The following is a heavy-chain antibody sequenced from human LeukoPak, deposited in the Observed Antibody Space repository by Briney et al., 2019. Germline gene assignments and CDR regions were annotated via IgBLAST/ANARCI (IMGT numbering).Heavy chain of an antibody. Sequence: PGGSLRLSCAASGFAFSSYAMHWVRQAPGKGPEYVSAISSNGVNTYYADSVRGRFTISRDNFKNTLYLQMGSLRSEDMAVYYCARRHNYYYYMDVWGKGTTVTVSS. V-gene: IGHV3-64*02. CDR3: ARRHNYYYYMDV. CDR1: GFAFSSYA. J-gene: IGHJ6*03. CDR2: ISSNGVNT.